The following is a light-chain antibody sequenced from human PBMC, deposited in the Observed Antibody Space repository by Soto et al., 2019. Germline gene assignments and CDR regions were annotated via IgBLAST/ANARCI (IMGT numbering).Light chain of an antibody. Sequence: VLTQPPSVSGAPGQRVTISCTGSSSNIGAGYDVHWYQQRPGTAPKLLIFGNINRPSGVPDRFSGSKSGTSASLAITGLQAEDEGDYYCQSYDSTLCARYVFGTGTKLTVL. J-gene: IGLJ1*01. CDR1: SSNIGAGYD. CDR2: GNI. V-gene: IGLV1-40*01. CDR3: QSYDSTLCARYV.